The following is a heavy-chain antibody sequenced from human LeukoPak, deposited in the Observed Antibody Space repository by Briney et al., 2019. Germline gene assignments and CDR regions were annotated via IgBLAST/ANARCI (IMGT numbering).Heavy chain of an antibody. J-gene: IGHJ6*02. V-gene: IGHV1-69*13. D-gene: IGHD3-10*01. CDR3: ARGVMVRGKYYYYAMDV. CDR1: GGTFNNDA. CDR2: IIPIFGTA. Sequence: ASVKVSCKASGGTFNNDAISWVRQAPGQGLGWMGGIIPIFGTANYAQKFQGRVTITADESTSTAYMQLSGLRSEDTAVYYCARGVMVRGKYYYYAMDVWGQGTTVTVSS.